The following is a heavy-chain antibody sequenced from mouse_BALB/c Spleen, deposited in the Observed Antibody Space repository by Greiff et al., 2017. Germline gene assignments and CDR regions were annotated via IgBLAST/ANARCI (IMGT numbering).Heavy chain of an antibody. CDR2: ISYSGST. D-gene: IGHD2-14*01. CDR1: GYSITSDYA. Sequence: EVQLVESGPGLVKPSQSLSLTCTVTGYSITSDYAWNWIRQFPGNKLEWMGYISYSGSTSYNPSLKSRISITRDTSKNQFFLQLNSVTTEDTATYYCASWYDAYYFDYWGQGTTLTVSS. V-gene: IGHV3-2*02. J-gene: IGHJ2*01. CDR3: ASWYDAYYFDY.